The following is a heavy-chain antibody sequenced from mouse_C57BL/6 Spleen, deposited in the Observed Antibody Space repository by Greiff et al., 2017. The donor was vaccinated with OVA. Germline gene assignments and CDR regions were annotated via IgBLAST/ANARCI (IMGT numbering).Heavy chain of an antibody. J-gene: IGHJ3*01. V-gene: IGHV1-5*01. D-gene: IGHD2-4*01. CDR3: TRADYDEGPWFAY. CDR2: IYPGNSDT. CDR1: GYTFTSYW. Sequence: VQLQQSGTVLARPGASVKMSCKTSGYTFTSYWMHWVKQRPGQGLEWIGAIYPGNSDTSYNQKFKGKAKLTAVTSASTAYMELSSLTNEDSAVYYCTRADYDEGPWFAYWGQGTLVTVSA.